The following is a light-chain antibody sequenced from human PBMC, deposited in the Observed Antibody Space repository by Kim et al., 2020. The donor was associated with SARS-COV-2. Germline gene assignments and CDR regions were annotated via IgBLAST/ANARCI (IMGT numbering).Light chain of an antibody. CDR2: QDS. CDR3: QAWDRSTAV. V-gene: IGLV3-1*01. J-gene: IGLJ3*02. CDR1: KLGDKY. Sequence: SVSPGQTASITCSGDKLGDKYACWYQQKPGQSPVLVIYQDSKRPSGIPERFSGSNSGNTATLTISGTQAMDEADYYCQAWDRSTAVFGGGTQLTV.